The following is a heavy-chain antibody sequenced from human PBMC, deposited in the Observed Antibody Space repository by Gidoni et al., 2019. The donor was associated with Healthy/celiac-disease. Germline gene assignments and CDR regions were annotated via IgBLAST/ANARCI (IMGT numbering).Heavy chain of an antibody. J-gene: IGHJ6*03. CDR2: IYTSGST. Sequence: QVQLQASGPGLVTPSETLSLTCTVSGGSISSYYWSWIRHPAGKGLEWIGRIYTSGSTNYNPSLKSRVTMSVDTSKNQFSLKLSSVTAADTAVYYCAREAEYYDFWSGYAENYYYYMDVWGKGTTVTVSS. D-gene: IGHD3-3*01. V-gene: IGHV4-4*07. CDR1: GGSISSYY. CDR3: AREAEYYDFWSGYAENYYYYMDV.